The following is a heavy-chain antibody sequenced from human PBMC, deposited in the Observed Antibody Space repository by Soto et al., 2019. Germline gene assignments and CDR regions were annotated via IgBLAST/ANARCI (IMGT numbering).Heavy chain of an antibody. D-gene: IGHD3-3*01. Sequence: SETLSLTCTVSGGSISSSSYYWCWIRQPPGKGLEWIGSIYYSGSTYYNPSLKSRVTISVDTSKNQFSLKLSSVTAADTAVYYCARLGDDFWSGYIDYWGQGTRVTVS. CDR3: ARLGDDFWSGYIDY. CDR1: GGSISSSSYY. CDR2: IYYSGST. V-gene: IGHV4-39*01. J-gene: IGHJ4*02.